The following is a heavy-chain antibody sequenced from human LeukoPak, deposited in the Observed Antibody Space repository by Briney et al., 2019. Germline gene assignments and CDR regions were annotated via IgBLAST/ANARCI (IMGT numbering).Heavy chain of an antibody. CDR2: IYAGDSDT. J-gene: IGHJ4*02. V-gene: IGHV5-51*01. D-gene: IGHD6-13*01. Sequence: GESLKISCRGSGYSFTTYWIGWVVQMPGKGLEWMGIIYAGDSDTRYSPSFQGQVTISADKSFSTAYLQWSSLKPSDTAMYYCARLRYSSSWDFDYWGQGTLVTVSS. CDR3: ARLRYSSSWDFDY. CDR1: GYSFTTYW.